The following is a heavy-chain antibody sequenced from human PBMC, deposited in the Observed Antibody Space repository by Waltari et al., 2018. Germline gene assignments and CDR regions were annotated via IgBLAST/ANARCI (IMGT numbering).Heavy chain of an antibody. V-gene: IGHV4-39*01. D-gene: IGHD2-2*01. CDR1: NVPINSITRKQ. J-gene: IGHJ4*02. CDR2: IYYNGTT. Sequence: QLPLQEPGPELVRPSETLSLSCTVSNVPINSITRKQGAWIRQAPGKGREWIGSIYYNGTTWYSPSLKTRVAMAVDSPKNQFSLRLSSVTAEDSAVYYCARQERYCTSTTCYFDYWGQGTLVTVSS. CDR3: ARQERYCTSTTCYFDY.